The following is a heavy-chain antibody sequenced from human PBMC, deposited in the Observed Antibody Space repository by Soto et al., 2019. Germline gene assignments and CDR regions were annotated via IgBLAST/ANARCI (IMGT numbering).Heavy chain of an antibody. D-gene: IGHD3-22*01. Sequence: SVKVSCKASGYTFTGYYMHWVRQAPGQGLEWMGGIIPIFGTANYAQKFQGRVTITADESTSTAYMELSSLRSEDTAVYYCAQYYDSSGYHAFDYWGQGTLVTVSS. J-gene: IGHJ4*02. CDR3: AQYYDSSGYHAFDY. CDR2: IIPIFGTA. V-gene: IGHV1-69*13. CDR1: GYTFTGYY.